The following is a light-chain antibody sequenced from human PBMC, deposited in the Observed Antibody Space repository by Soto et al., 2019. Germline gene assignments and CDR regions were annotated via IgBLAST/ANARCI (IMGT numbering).Light chain of an antibody. CDR3: SSYAASNNFYFV. Sequence: QSALTLPPSASGSPGQSVTISCTGTSSDVGGYNYVSWYQQYPGRAPKLMIYEVTKRPSGVPDRFSGSKSGNTASLTVSGLQAEDEADYYCSSYAASNNFYFVFGGGTQLTVL. CDR2: EVT. CDR1: SSDVGGYNY. V-gene: IGLV2-8*01. J-gene: IGLJ3*02.